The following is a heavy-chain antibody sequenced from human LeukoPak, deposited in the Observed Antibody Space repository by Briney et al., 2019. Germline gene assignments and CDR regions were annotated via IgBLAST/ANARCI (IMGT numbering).Heavy chain of an antibody. CDR3: ARADYYDSGSFYPLNF. V-gene: IGHV3-21*01. D-gene: IGHD3-10*01. Sequence: GSLRLSCAASGFTLSRYIMNWVRQAPGKGLEWVSSISSSGNIIYYADSVRGRFTISRDNAKNSLYLQMNSLRAEDTAVFYCARADYYDSGSFYPLNFRGQGTLVTVSS. CDR1: GFTLSRYI. J-gene: IGHJ4*02. CDR2: ISSSGNII.